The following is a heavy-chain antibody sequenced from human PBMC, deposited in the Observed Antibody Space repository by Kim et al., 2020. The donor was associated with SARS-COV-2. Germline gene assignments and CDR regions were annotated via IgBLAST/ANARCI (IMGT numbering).Heavy chain of an antibody. CDR3: ARERPSGYFDY. V-gene: IGHV1-3*01. D-gene: IGHD1-26*01. J-gene: IGHJ4*02. Sequence: NTWYSQQFQARVTITRDTSANTAYMEMRSLGSEDSTLYYCARERPSGYFDYWGQGTLVTVSS. CDR2: NT.